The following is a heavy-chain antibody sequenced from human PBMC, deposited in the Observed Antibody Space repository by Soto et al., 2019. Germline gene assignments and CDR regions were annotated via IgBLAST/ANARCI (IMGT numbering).Heavy chain of an antibody. CDR3: ARDGYCSGGSCRRYDAFDI. CDR2: IIPILGIA. D-gene: IGHD2-15*01. CDR1: GGTFSSYT. Sequence: SVKVSCKASGGTFSSYTISWVRQAPGQGLEWMGRIIPILGIANYAQKFQGRVTITADKSTSTAYMELSSLRSEDTAVYYCARDGYCSGGSCRRYDAFDIWGQGTMVTVSS. J-gene: IGHJ3*02. V-gene: IGHV1-69*04.